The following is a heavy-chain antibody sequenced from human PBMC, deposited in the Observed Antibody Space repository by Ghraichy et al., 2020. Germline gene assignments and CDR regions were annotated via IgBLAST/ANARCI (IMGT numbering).Heavy chain of an antibody. CDR1: GDNLSSNTAA. CDR3: VREGDYAFKD. D-gene: IGHD4-17*01. J-gene: IGHJ4*02. CDR2: TYYRSKWYN. V-gene: IGHV6-1*01. Sequence: SQTLSLTCAISGDNLSSNTAAWNWIRQSPSRGLEWLGRTYYRSKWYNDYEVSVKSRITINPDTSKNQFSLQVNSVTPEDTAVYYCVREGDYAFKDWGQGTLVTVSS.